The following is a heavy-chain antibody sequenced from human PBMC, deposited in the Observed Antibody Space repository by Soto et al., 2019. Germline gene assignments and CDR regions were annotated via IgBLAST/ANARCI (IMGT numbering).Heavy chain of an antibody. CDR2: ISYDGSNK. CDR3: AREIAAHPPYYGMDV. V-gene: IGHV3-30-3*01. J-gene: IGHJ6*02. Sequence: QVQLVESGGGVVQPGRSLRLSCAASGFTFSSYTMYWVRQARGEGLEWVAVISYDGSNKYYADSVKGRFTISRDNSKKRRYLQMNSLRGEDTAVYYCAREIAAHPPYYGMDVWGQGTTVTVSS. D-gene: IGHD6-25*01. CDR1: GFTFSSYT.